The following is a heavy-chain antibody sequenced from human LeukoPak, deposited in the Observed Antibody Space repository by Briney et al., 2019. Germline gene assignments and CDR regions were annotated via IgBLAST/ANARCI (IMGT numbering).Heavy chain of an antibody. J-gene: IGHJ3*02. V-gene: IGHV3-48*02. Sequence: TGGSLRLSCVASGYPFSSYSMNWIRQAPGKGLEWVSYISVSGGVRSYADSVKGRFTISRDDARNSLYLQMNSLKDEDTAVYYCARVRGWLVPDAFDIWGQGTMVTVSS. D-gene: IGHD6-19*01. CDR1: GYPFSSYS. CDR2: ISVSGGVR. CDR3: ARVRGWLVPDAFDI.